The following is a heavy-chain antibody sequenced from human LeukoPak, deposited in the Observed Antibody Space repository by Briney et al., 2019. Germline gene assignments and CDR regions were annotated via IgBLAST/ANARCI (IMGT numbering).Heavy chain of an antibody. J-gene: IGHJ6*03. Sequence: GVSLKISCKGSGYSFTNYWIGCVRQMPGKGLEWMGITYPGDSDTRYSPSFQGQVTISAGKSISTAYLQWSSLKASDTAMYYCARGSDEYQTLRNHMDVWGKGTTVTVSS. CDR1: GYSFTNYW. V-gene: IGHV5-51*01. CDR3: ARGSDEYQTLRNHMDV. D-gene: IGHD2-2*01. CDR2: TYPGDSDT.